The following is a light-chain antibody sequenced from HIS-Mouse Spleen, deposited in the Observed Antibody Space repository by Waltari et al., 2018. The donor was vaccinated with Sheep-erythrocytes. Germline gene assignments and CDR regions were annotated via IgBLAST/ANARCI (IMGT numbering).Light chain of an antibody. Sequence: AIWMTQSPSLLSASTGDRVTISCGMSQGINSYLAWYQQKPGKAPELLIYAASTLQSGVPSRFSGSGSGTDFTLTISCLQSEDFATYYCQQYYSFPFTFGPGTKVDIK. CDR3: QQYYSFPFT. CDR1: QGINSY. J-gene: IGKJ3*01. V-gene: IGKV1D-8*02. CDR2: AAS.